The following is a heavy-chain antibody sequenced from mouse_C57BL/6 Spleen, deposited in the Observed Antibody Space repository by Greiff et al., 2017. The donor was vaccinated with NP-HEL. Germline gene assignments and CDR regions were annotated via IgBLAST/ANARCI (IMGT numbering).Heavy chain of an antibody. CDR2: IHPNSGST. CDR1: GYTFTSYW. V-gene: IGHV1-64*01. J-gene: IGHJ2*01. CDR3: ARRGLLSSYYFDY. Sequence: QVHVKQPGAELVKPGASVKLSCKASGYTFTSYWMHWVKQRPGQGLEWIGMIHPNSGSTNYNEKFKSKATLTVDKSSSTAYMQLSSLTSEDSAVYYCARRGLLSSYYFDYWGQGTTLTVSS. D-gene: IGHD2-3*01.